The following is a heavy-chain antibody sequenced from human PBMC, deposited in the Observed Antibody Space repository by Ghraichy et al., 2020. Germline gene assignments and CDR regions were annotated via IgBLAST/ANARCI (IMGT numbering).Heavy chain of an antibody. CDR3: ASFYASGSVVGYYGMDV. Sequence: GSLRLSCAASGFTFSSYSMNWVRQAPGKGLEWVSSISSGSNYIYYADSVKGRFTISRDNAKNSLYLQMNSLRAEDTAVYYCASFYASGSVVGYYGMDVWGQGTTVTVSS. CDR1: GFTFSSYS. CDR2: ISSGSNYI. D-gene: IGHD3-10*01. J-gene: IGHJ6*02. V-gene: IGHV3-21*01.